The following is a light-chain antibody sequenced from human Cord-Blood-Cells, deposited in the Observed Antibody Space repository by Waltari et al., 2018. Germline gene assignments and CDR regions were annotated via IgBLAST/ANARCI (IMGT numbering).Light chain of an antibody. J-gene: IGKJ2*01. V-gene: IGKV3D-15*01. CDR3: QQYNNWPYT. CDR2: GAS. Sequence: EIVMTQSPATLSVSPGERATLSCRASQSVSSNLAWYQQKPGQAPRLLIYGASIRATGIPARFSGSGYGTEFTLTISSLQSEDFAVYYCQQYNNWPYTFGQGTKLEIK. CDR1: QSVSSN.